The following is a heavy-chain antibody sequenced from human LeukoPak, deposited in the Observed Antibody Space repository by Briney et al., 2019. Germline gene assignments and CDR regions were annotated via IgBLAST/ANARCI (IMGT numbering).Heavy chain of an antibody. J-gene: IGHJ4*02. CDR2: IKSKTDGGTT. CDR1: GFTFSNAW. CDR3: TTWERAVAADDIDY. V-gene: IGHV3-15*01. D-gene: IGHD6-19*01. Sequence: PGGSLRLSCAASGFTFSNAWMSWVRQAPGKGLEWVGRIKSKTDGGTTDYAAPVKGRFTISRDDSKNTLYLQMNSLKTEDTAVYYCTTWERAVAADDIDYWGQGTLVTVSS.